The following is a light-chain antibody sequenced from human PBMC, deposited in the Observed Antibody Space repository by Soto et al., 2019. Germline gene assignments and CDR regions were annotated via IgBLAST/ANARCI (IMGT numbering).Light chain of an antibody. Sequence: DVQMTQSPSTLSASVGDRVTMTCRASQSISSWLAWYQQKPGKAPKLLIYDASKLESGVPSRFSGSGSGTEFSLAISSLQPDDFATDFCQQYDSYYLTFGQGTKVEIK. CDR1: QSISSW. CDR2: DAS. CDR3: QQYDSYYLT. V-gene: IGKV1-5*01. J-gene: IGKJ1*01.